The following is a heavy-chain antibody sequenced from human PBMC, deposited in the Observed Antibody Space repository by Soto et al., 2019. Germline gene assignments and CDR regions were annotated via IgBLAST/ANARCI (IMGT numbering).Heavy chain of an antibody. CDR1: GGLFSSYP. CDR3: ARGGSGYTWFNEF. V-gene: IGHV1-69*13. CDR2: IIPVFQTA. J-gene: IGHJ4*02. Sequence: SVKVSCKASGGLFSSYPISWVRQVPGQGLEWMGGIIPVFQTAYYTQRFQGRVTITADESTNTAYMELSSLRSEDTAIYYCARGGSGYTWFNEFWGQGTLVTVSS. D-gene: IGHD3-22*01.